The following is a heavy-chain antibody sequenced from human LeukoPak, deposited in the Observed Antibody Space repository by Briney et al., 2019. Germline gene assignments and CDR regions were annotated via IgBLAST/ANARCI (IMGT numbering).Heavy chain of an antibody. CDR2: IYYSGST. J-gene: IGHJ4*02. D-gene: IGHD6-19*01. V-gene: IGHV4-39*07. Sequence: SETLSLTCTVSGGSISSSSYYWGWIRQPPGKGLEWIGSIYYSGSTYYNPSLKSRVTISVDPSKNQFSLKLSSVTAADTAVYYCARSCAPPCSGWALDYWGQGTLVTVSS. CDR1: GGSISSSSYY. CDR3: ARSCAPPCSGWALDY.